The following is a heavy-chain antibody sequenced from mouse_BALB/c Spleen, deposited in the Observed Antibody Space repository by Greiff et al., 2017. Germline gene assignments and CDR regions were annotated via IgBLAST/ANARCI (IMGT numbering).Heavy chain of an antibody. CDR2: ISSGSSTI. Sequence: DVMLVESGGGLVQPGGSRKLSCAASGFTFSSFGMHWVRQAPEKGLEWVAYISSGSSTIYYADTVKGRFTISRDNPKNTLFLQMTSLRSEDTAMYYCARHGNLYFDYWGQGTTLTVSS. V-gene: IGHV5-17*02. D-gene: IGHD2-1*01. CDR1: GFTFSSFG. J-gene: IGHJ2*01. CDR3: ARHGNLYFDY.